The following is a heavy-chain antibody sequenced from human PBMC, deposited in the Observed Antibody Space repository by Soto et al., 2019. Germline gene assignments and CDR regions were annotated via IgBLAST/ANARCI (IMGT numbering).Heavy chain of an antibody. CDR3: ARGGASSRWLDP. CDR1: GGSISGYY. D-gene: IGHD3-10*01. V-gene: IGHV4-59*01. J-gene: IGHJ5*02. Sequence: ESLSVTCTCSGGSISGYYWSWIRQPPGKGLEWIGYIYYTGNTIYSPSLNSRVTMSVDTSKNQFSLHLNYVTAADTAVYYCARGGASSRWLDPWGQGTLVTVYS. CDR2: IYYTGNT.